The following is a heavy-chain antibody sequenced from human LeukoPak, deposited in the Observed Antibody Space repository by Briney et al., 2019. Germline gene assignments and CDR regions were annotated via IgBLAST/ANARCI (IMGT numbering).Heavy chain of an antibody. J-gene: IGHJ3*02. CDR3: ANPMFEYSSSSRALGAFDI. D-gene: IGHD6-6*01. Sequence: GGSLRLSCAASGFSFSSYSMNWVRQAPGKGLEWVSSISSSSSYTYYADSVKGRFTISRDNAKNSLYLQMNSLRAEDTAVYYCANPMFEYSSSSRALGAFDIWGQGTMVTVSS. V-gene: IGHV3-21*01. CDR1: GFSFSSYS. CDR2: ISSSSSYT.